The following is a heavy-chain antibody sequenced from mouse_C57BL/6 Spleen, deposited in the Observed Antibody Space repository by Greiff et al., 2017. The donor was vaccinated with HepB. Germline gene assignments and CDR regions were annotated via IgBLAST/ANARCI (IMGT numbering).Heavy chain of an antibody. Sequence: QVQLQQPGAELVMPGASVKLSCKASGYTFTSYWMHWVKQRPGQGLEWIGEIDPSDSYTNYNQKFKGKSTLTVDKSSSTAYMQLSSLTSEDSAVYCCARKRRYYFDYWGQGTTLTVSS. V-gene: IGHV1-69*01. CDR2: IDPSDSYT. CDR1: GYTFTSYW. J-gene: IGHJ2*01. CDR3: ARKRRYYFDY.